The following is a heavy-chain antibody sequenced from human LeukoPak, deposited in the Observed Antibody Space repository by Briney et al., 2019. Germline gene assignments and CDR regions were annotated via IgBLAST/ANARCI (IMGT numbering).Heavy chain of an antibody. V-gene: IGHV3-30*02. CDR3: AAHSRYSSSWYLSDSHPYYMDV. CDR1: GFTFSSYG. D-gene: IGHD6-13*01. CDR2: IRYDGSNK. Sequence: PGGSLRLSCAASGFTFSSYGMHWVRQAPGKGLEWVAFIRYDGSNKYYADSVKGRFTISRDNSKNTLYLQMNSLRAEDTAVYYCAAHSRYSSSWYLSDSHPYYMDVWGKGTTVTVSS. J-gene: IGHJ6*03.